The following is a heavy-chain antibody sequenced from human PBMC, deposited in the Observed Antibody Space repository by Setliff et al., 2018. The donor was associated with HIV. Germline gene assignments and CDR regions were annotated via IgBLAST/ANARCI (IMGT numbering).Heavy chain of an antibody. CDR2: INPKSGDT. J-gene: IGHJ6*03. Sequence: ASVKVSCKTSGYTFTDHNIHWVRQAPGQGLEWMGWINPKSGDTTYAQRPQGRVTMTRDTSINTAYMELNRLLYDDTALYYCATFRRGSGRYYYYMDVWGKGTTVTVSS. CDR1: GYTFTDHN. D-gene: IGHD3-10*01. V-gene: IGHV1-2*02. CDR3: ATFRRGSGRYYYYMDV.